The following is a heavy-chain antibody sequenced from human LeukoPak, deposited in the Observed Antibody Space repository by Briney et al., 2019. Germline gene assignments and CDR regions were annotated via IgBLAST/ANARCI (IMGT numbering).Heavy chain of an antibody. CDR3: ASDSPYYYDSSGYPGGYLDY. D-gene: IGHD3-22*01. CDR1: GFTVSSNY. J-gene: IGHJ4*02. Sequence: GGSLRLSCAASGFTVSSNYMSWVRQAPGKGLEWVSIIYSGGSTYYADSVKGRFTISRDNSKNTLYLQMNSLRAEDTAVYYCASDSPYYYDSSGYPGGYLDYWGQGTLVTVSS. V-gene: IGHV3-66*01. CDR2: IYSGGST.